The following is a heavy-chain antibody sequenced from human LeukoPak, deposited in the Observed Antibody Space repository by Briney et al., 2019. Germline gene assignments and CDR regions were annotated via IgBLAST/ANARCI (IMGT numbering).Heavy chain of an antibody. CDR1: GFTFSSYE. D-gene: IGHD3-10*01. Sequence: PGGSLRLSCAASGFTFSSYEMNWVRQAPGKGLEWVSSISSSSSYIYYADSVKGRFTISRDNAKNSLYLQMNSLRAEDTAVYYCARDLEPSMVRGVITPLGYWGQGTLVTVSS. CDR2: ISSSSSYI. V-gene: IGHV3-21*01. CDR3: ARDLEPSMVRGVITPLGY. J-gene: IGHJ4*02.